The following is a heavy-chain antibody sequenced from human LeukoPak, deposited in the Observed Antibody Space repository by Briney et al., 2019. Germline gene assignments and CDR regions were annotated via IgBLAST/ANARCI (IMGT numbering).Heavy chain of an antibody. CDR2: IKSNTDGGTT. V-gene: IGHV3-15*01. CDR3: TTGDIVVVTAAFDY. D-gene: IGHD2-21*02. CDR1: GFTFRNAW. Sequence: PGGSLRLSCAASGFTFRNAWMSWVRQAPGKGLEWVGRIKSNTDGGTTDYAAPVKGRFTISRDDSKNTLYLQMNSLKPKARAVYYCTTGDIVVVTAAFDYWGQGTLVTVSS. J-gene: IGHJ4*02.